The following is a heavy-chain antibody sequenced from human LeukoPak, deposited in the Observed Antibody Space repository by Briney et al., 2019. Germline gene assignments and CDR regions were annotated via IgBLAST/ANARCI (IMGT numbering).Heavy chain of an antibody. D-gene: IGHD3-22*01. Sequence: SVKVSCKASGGTFSSYAISWVRQAPGQGLEWRGGIIPIFGTANYAQKFQGRVTITTDESTSTAYMELSSLRSEDTAVYYCASSVTAYYDSSGYDYWGQGTLVTVSS. V-gene: IGHV1-69*05. CDR3: ASSVTAYYDSSGYDY. CDR1: GGTFSSYA. J-gene: IGHJ4*02. CDR2: IIPIFGTA.